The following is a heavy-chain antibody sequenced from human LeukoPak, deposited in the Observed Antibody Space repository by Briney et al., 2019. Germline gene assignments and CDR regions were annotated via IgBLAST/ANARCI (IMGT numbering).Heavy chain of an antibody. Sequence: GRSLRLSCAASGFTFSSYAMHWVRQAPGKGLEGVAAISYDGSNKYYADSVKGRFTISRDISKNTLYLQMNILIAEDTAVYYCARMGVGWSYGQKGYYYYGMDVWGQGTTVTVSS. D-gene: IGHD5-18*01. CDR1: GFTFSSYA. J-gene: IGHJ6*02. V-gene: IGHV3-30*04. CDR2: ISYDGSNK. CDR3: ARMGVGWSYGQKGYYYYGMDV.